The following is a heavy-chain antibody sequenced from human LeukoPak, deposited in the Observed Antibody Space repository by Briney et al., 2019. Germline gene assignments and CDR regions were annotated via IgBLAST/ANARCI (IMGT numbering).Heavy chain of an antibody. V-gene: IGHV3-7*03. CDR2: IKQDRSEK. CDR3: AKRDC. J-gene: IGHJ4*02. Sequence: GGSLRLSCAASGFTFSNYWMSWVRQAPGKGLEWVANIKQDRSEKYYVDSVKGRFTISRDNAKNSLYLQMNTLRAEDTAVYYCAKRDCWGQGTLVTVSS. CDR1: GFTFSNYW.